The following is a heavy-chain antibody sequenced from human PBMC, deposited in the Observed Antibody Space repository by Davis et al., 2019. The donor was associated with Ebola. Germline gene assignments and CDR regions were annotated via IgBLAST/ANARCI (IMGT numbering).Heavy chain of an antibody. J-gene: IGHJ4*02. V-gene: IGHV4-59*08. CDR2: IYYSGST. D-gene: IGHD2-8*02. CDR1: GGSISSYY. CDR3: ARHQNVWYYFDH. Sequence: SETLSLTCTVSGGSISSYYWSWIRQPPGKGLEWIGYIYYSGSTNYNPSLKSRVTISVDTSKNQFSLKLSSVTAADTAVYYCARHQNVWYYFDHWGQGTLVTVSS.